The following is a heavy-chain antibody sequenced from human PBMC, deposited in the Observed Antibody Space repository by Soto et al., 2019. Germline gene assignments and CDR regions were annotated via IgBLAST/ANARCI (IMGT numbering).Heavy chain of an antibody. Sequence: GGSLRLSCAASGFTFSSYSMNWVRQAPGKGLEWVSYISSSSSTIYYADSVKGRFTISRDNAKNSLYLQMNSLRDEDTAVYYCARDPYDFWSGSYYGMDVWGQGTTVTVSS. CDR2: ISSSSSTI. D-gene: IGHD3-3*01. CDR3: ARDPYDFWSGSYYGMDV. CDR1: GFTFSSYS. J-gene: IGHJ6*02. V-gene: IGHV3-48*02.